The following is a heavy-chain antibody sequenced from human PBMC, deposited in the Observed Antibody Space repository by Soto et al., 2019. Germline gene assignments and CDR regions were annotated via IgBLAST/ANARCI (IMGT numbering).Heavy chain of an antibody. CDR1: GFTFSSYA. Sequence: QVQLVESGGGVVQPGRSLRLSCAASGFTFSSYAMHWVRQAPGKGLEWVAVISYDGSNKYYADSVKGRFTISRDNSKNTQYLQMNSLRAEDTAVYYCARDGSPDYGKGSFQHWGQGTLVTVSS. D-gene: IGHD4-17*01. J-gene: IGHJ1*01. CDR2: ISYDGSNK. V-gene: IGHV3-30-3*01. CDR3: ARDGSPDYGKGSFQH.